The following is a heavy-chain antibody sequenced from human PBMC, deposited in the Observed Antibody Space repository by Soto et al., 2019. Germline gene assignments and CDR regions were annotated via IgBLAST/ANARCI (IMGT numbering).Heavy chain of an antibody. D-gene: IGHD2-8*01. CDR1: GYTFTRYG. CDR2: ISGYKGDT. V-gene: IGHV1-18*01. Sequence: QGQRVQSGAEVKKPGASVKVSCKASGYTFTRYGISWLRQAPGQGRDGMGWISGYKGDTKYAQKLQGRVTMTIDKSTTPALMELRSLTSDDTAVYYCAKNGQPPYYYYGLDVWGQGTTVTVSS. J-gene: IGHJ6*02. CDR3: AKNGQPPYYYYGLDV.